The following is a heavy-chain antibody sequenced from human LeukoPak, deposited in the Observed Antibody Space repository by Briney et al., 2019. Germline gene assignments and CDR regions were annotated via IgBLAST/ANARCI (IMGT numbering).Heavy chain of an antibody. D-gene: IGHD6-13*01. Sequence: ASVKVSCKASGYTFTGYYMHWVRQAPGQGLEWMGWINPNSGGTNYAQKFQGRVTMTRDTSISTAYMELSRLRSDDTAVYYCASFFWSSSLQFDYWGQGTLVTVSS. J-gene: IGHJ4*02. CDR3: ASFFWSSSLQFDY. CDR1: GYTFTGYY. CDR2: INPNSGGT. V-gene: IGHV1-2*02.